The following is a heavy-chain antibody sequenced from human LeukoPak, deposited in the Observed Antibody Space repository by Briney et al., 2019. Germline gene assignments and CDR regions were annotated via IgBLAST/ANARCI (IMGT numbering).Heavy chain of an antibody. J-gene: IGHJ4*02. Sequence: SVKVSCKASGFTFTSSAMQWVRQARGQRLEWIGWIVVGSGNTNYAQKFQERVTITRDMSTSTAYMELSSLRSEDTAVYYCAAAAYYGSGPGYWGQGTLVTVSS. V-gene: IGHV1-58*02. CDR1: GFTFTSSA. CDR2: IVVGSGNT. CDR3: AAAAYYGSGPGY. D-gene: IGHD3-10*01.